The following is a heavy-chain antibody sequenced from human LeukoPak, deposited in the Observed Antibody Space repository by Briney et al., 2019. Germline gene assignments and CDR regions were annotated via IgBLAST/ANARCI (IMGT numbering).Heavy chain of an antibody. CDR3: AKSYYHSGWSFAY. CDR1: GFTFSSYG. Sequence: GGSLRLSCAASGFTFSSYGMHWVRQAPGKGLEWAAVISYDGSNKYYADSVKGRFTISRDNSKNTLYLQMNSLRAEDTAVYYCAKSYYHSGWSFAYWGQGTLVTVSS. V-gene: IGHV3-30*18. D-gene: IGHD6-19*01. J-gene: IGHJ4*02. CDR2: ISYDGSNK.